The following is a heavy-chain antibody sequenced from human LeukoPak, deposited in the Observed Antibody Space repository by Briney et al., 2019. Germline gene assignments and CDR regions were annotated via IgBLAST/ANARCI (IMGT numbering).Heavy chain of an antibody. CDR3: ARAGWGSPFDY. CDR2: IYYSGST. CDR1: GGSISSSSYY. J-gene: IGHJ4*02. Sequence: PSQTLSLTCTVSGGSISSSSYYWGWIRQPPGKGLEWIESIYYSGSTYYNPSLKSRVTISVDTSKNQFSLKLSSVTAADTAVYYCARAGWGSPFDYWGQGTLVTVSS. V-gene: IGHV4-39*01. D-gene: IGHD6-19*01.